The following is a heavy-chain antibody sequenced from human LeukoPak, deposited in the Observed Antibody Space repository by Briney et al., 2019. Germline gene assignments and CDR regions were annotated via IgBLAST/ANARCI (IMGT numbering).Heavy chain of an antibody. CDR3: LTVDATMGVDY. V-gene: IGHV4-59*08. CDR2: THYSGTT. Sequence: SETLSLTCTVPGGSISAYYWSWIRQPPGRGLEWIGYTHYSGTTNYNPSLRSRLTMSVDTSKNQFSLKLTSVTAADTAVYYCLTVDATMGVDYWGQGTLVTVSS. D-gene: IGHD5-18*01. J-gene: IGHJ4*02. CDR1: GGSISAYY.